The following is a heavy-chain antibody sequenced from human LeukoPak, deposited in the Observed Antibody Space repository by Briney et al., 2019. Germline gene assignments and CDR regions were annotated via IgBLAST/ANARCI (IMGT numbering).Heavy chain of an antibody. V-gene: IGHV4-59*01. J-gene: IGHJ2*01. CDR2: IYYSGST. Sequence: PSETLSLTCTVSGGSISSYYWSWIRQPPGKGLEWIGYIYYSGSTNYNPSLKSRVTISVDTSKNQFSLKLSSVTAADTAVYYCAGYSSGWSYWYFDLWGRGTLVTVSS. CDR3: AGYSSGWSYWYFDL. CDR1: GGSISSYY. D-gene: IGHD6-19*01.